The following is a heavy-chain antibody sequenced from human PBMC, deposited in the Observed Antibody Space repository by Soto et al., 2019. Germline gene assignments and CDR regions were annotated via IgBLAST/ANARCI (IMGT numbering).Heavy chain of an antibody. D-gene: IGHD3-9*01. CDR2: IKQDGSEK. V-gene: IGHV3-7*03. CDR1: GFTCISYW. J-gene: IGHJ6*02. CDR3: ARERPDRYYDILTGYYNPYYYYGMDV. Sequence: GGALRVSCAASGFTCISYWMSWVRQAAGKGLEWVANIKQDGSEKYYVDSVKGRFTISRDNAKNSLYLQMNSLRAEDTAVYYCARERPDRYYDILTGYYNPYYYYGMDVWGQGTTVTVSS.